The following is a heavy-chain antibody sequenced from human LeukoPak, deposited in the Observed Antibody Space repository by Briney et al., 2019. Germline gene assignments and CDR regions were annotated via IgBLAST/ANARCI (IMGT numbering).Heavy chain of an antibody. J-gene: IGHJ4*02. Sequence: SETLSLTCAVSGGSLSPHYWSWIRRPLGKGLEWTGEINNRGTTNYSQSLRGRATISVDTSKNQFSLRLTSVTAADTAIYYCARVPLWWLTPFDFWGQGTLATVSS. V-gene: IGHV4-34*01. CDR3: ARVPLWWLTPFDF. CDR2: INNRGTT. D-gene: IGHD5-12*01. CDR1: GGSLSPHY.